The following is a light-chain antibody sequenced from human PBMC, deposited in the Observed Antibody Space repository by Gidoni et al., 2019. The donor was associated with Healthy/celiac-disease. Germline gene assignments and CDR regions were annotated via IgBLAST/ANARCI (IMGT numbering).Light chain of an antibody. V-gene: IGKV4-1*01. J-gene: IGKJ1*01. CDR3: QQYYSTPWT. CDR2: WAS. Sequence: DIVMTQSPDSLAVSLGERATINCKSSQSVLYSSNNKNYLAWYQQKPGQPPKLLIYWASTRESGVPDRFSGSGSGTDYTLTISGLQDEDVAVYYCQQYYSTPWTFGQGTKVEIK. CDR1: QSVLYSSNNKNY.